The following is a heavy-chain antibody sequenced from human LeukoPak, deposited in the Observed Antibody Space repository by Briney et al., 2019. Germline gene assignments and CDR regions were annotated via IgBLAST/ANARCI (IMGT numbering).Heavy chain of an antibody. V-gene: IGHV3-9*01. CDR2: ISWNSGSI. CDR1: GFTFDDYA. D-gene: IGHD5-24*01. CDR3: AKDRDEMATILDY. Sequence: PGGSLRLSCAASGFTFDDYAMHWVRQAPGKGLEWVSGISWNSGSIGYADSVKGRFTISRDNAKNSLYLQMNSLRAEDTALYYCAKDRDEMATILDYWGREPWSPSPQ. J-gene: IGHJ4*02.